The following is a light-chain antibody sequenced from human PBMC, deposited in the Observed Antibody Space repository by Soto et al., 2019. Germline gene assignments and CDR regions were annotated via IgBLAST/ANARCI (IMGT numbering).Light chain of an antibody. CDR3: ISSAGTAYV. Sequence: QSVLTQPPSAAGSPGQSVTISCSGTSSDVGGYNYVSWCQQHAGKAPKLMIYEVSKRPSGVPDRFSGSKSSNTGSLTVSGLPADDAADYYCISSAGTAYVFGTGTKVTVL. V-gene: IGLV2-8*01. CDR1: SSDVGGYNY. CDR2: EVS. J-gene: IGLJ1*01.